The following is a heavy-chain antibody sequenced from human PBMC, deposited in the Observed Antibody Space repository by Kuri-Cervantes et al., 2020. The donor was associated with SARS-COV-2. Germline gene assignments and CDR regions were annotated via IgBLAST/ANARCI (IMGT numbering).Heavy chain of an antibody. D-gene: IGHD6-19*01. J-gene: IGHJ3*02. CDR3: AREGLVSFAFDI. CDR1: GFIFSDYY. V-gene: IGHV3-11*04. CDR2: ISSSGSTI. Sequence: GESLKISCTASGFIFSDYYMTWIRQAPGKGLEWVSYISSSGSTIYYADSVKGRFTISRDNSKNTLYLQMNSLRAEDTAVYYCAREGLVSFAFDIWGQGTMVTVSS.